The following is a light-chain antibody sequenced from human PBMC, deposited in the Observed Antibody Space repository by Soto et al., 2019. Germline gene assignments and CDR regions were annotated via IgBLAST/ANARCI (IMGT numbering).Light chain of an antibody. CDR3: QAWDSSTEDVV. Sequence: SYELTQPVSVSVSPGQTASITCSGDKLGDKFACWYQQKPGQSPVLVIYQDTKRPSGIPDRFSGSNSGNTATLTIGETQAMDEADYYCQAWDSSTEDVVFGGGTKLTVL. J-gene: IGLJ2*01. CDR1: KLGDKF. V-gene: IGLV3-1*01. CDR2: QDT.